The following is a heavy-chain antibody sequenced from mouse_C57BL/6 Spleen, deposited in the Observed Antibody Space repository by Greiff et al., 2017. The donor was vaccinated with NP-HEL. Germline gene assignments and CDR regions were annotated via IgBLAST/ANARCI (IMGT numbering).Heavy chain of an antibody. CDR3: ASPYYYGSSHDY. D-gene: IGHD1-1*01. CDR1: GYTFTSYW. Sequence: QVQLQQPGAELVKPGASVKLSCKASGYTFTSYWMHWVKQRPGQGLEWIGMIHPNSGSTNYNEKFKSKATLTVDKSSSTAYMQLSSLTSEDSAVYYCASPYYYGSSHDYWGQGTTLTVSS. CDR2: IHPNSGST. V-gene: IGHV1-64*01. J-gene: IGHJ2*01.